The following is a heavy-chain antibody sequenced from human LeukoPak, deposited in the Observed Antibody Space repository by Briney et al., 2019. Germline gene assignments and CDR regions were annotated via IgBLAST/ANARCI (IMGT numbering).Heavy chain of an antibody. J-gene: IGHJ4*02. CDR3: ARDYGGNSGSYYFDY. CDR2: INPSGGST. V-gene: IGHV1-46*01. CDR1: GYTFTSYY. Sequence: ASVKVCCKASGYTFTSYYMHWVRQAPGQGLERVGIINPSGGSTSYAQKFQGRVTMTRDTSTSTVYMELSSLRSEDTAVYYCARDYGGNSGSYYFDYWGQGTLVTVSS. D-gene: IGHD4-23*01.